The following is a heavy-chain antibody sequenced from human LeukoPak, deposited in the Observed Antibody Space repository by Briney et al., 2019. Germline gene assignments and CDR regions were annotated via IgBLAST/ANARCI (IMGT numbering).Heavy chain of an antibody. CDR2: INPSRVST. CDR1: GYTFTSYY. D-gene: IGHD1-26*01. J-gene: IGHJ5*02. CDR3: ARERVGAHPAPHPSPYNWFDP. V-gene: IGHV1-46*01. Sequence: ASVKVSCQASGYTFTSYYMHWVRQAPGHRLEGMGIINPSRVSTSYAQKFQGRVTMTRDMSTSTVYMELSSLRSEDTAVYYCARERVGAHPAPHPSPYNWFDPWGQGTLVTVSS.